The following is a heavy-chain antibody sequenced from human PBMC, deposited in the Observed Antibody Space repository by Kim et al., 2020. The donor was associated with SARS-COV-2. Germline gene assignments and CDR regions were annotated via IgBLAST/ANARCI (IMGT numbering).Heavy chain of an antibody. D-gene: IGHD2-15*01. J-gene: IGHJ6*02. V-gene: IGHV1-46*01. Sequence: QKFQGRGTRTRDTSTSTVYMELSSLRSEDTAVYYCARGGAGGYYYYGMDVWGQGTTVTVSS. CDR3: ARGGAGGYYYYGMDV.